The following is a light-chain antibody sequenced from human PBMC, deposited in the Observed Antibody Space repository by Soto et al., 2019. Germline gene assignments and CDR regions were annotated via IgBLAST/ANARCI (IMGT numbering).Light chain of an antibody. V-gene: IGKV3-15*01. J-gene: IGKJ1*01. CDR2: AAS. CDR3: QQYNNWHPWT. CDR1: QSVFGN. Sequence: EIVMTQSPATLFVSPGERATLSCRASQSVFGNLAWYQQKPGQAPRLLIYAASTRATGVPARFGGSGSGTEFTLTISSLQSEDFAVYYCQQYNNWHPWTFGQGTKGEIK.